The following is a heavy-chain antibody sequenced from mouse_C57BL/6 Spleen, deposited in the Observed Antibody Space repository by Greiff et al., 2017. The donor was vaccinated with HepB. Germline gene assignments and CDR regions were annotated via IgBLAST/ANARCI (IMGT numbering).Heavy chain of an antibody. D-gene: IGHD1-1*01. V-gene: IGHV1-81*01. CDR3: ARFTTVKGYAMDY. Sequence: VKLVESGAELARPGASVKLSCKASGYTFTSYGISWVKQRTGQGLEWIGEIYPRSGNTYYNEKFKGKATLTADKSSSTAYMELRSLTSEDSAVYFCARFTTVKGYAMDYWGQGTSVTVSS. J-gene: IGHJ4*01. CDR2: IYPRSGNT. CDR1: GYTFTSYG.